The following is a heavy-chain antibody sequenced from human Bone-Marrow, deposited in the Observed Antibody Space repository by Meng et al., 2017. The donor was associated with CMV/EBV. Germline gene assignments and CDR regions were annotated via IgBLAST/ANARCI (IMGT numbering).Heavy chain of an antibody. CDR3: ARHRYSNYEGGYGMDV. Sequence: GESLKISCAASGFTFSSYAMHWVRQGPGKELEWVEVISYDGSNKYYADSVKGRFTIYRDNAKNSLYLQINSLRAEDTAVYYCARHRYSNYEGGYGMDVWVQGTTVTVSS. CDR2: ISYDGSNK. V-gene: IGHV3-30*04. CDR1: GFTFSSYA. J-gene: IGHJ6*01. D-gene: IGHD4-11*01.